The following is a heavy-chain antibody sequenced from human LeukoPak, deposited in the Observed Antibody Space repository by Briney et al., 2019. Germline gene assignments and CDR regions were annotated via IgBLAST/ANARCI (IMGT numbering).Heavy chain of an antibody. J-gene: IGHJ4*02. V-gene: IGHV3-74*01. Sequence: GGSLRLSCAASEFTFSAYRMHWVRQAPGKGLVWVSRIRGDGSMTNYADSVKGRFTISRDNAKNTLYLQMNSLRLEDTAAYYCARENLAAAADYWGQGTVVTVSS. CDR1: EFTFSAYR. CDR2: IRGDGSMT. CDR3: ARENLAAAADY. D-gene: IGHD6-25*01.